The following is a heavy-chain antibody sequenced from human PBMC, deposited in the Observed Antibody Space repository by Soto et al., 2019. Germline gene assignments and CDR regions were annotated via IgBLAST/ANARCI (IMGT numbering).Heavy chain of an antibody. CDR1: GGSFSGYH. Sequence: SETLSLTCAVYGGSFSGYHWIWIRQPPGKGLEWIGGINHSGGTNYNPSLKSRVTISVDTSKNQFSLKLSSVTAADTAVYYCARSSAYTFGSKAYSFDYWGQGPLVTVSS. V-gene: IGHV4-34*01. CDR2: INHSGGT. D-gene: IGHD5-18*01. J-gene: IGHJ4*02. CDR3: ARSSAYTFGSKAYSFDY.